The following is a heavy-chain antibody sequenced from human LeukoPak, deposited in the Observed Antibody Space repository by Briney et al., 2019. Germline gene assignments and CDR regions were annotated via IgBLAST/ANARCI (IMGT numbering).Heavy chain of an antibody. CDR3: TRGYSGSYYRYYFDY. CDR1: GFTFGDYA. Sequence: GGSLSPSCTASGFTFGDYAMSWVRQAPGKGLEWVGFIRSKAYGGTTEYAASVKGRFTISRDDSKSIAYLQMNSLKTEDTAVYYCTRGYSGSYYRYYFDYWGQGTLVTVSS. CDR2: IRSKAYGGTT. V-gene: IGHV3-49*04. J-gene: IGHJ4*02. D-gene: IGHD1-26*01.